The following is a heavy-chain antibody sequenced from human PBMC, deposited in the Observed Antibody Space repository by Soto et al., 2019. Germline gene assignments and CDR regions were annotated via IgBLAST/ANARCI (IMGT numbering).Heavy chain of an antibody. CDR1: GFTFSNYA. V-gene: IGHV3-23*01. CDR3: AKVHYFDTSGPRDY. CDR2: ISGSGAST. Sequence: GGSLRLSCAASGFTFSNYAMSWVRQAPWKGLEWVSAISGSGASTYYADSVKGRFTISRDNSENTLYLQMNGLRAEDTALYYCAKVHYFDTSGPRDYWGQGTLVTVSS. D-gene: IGHD3-22*01. J-gene: IGHJ4*02.